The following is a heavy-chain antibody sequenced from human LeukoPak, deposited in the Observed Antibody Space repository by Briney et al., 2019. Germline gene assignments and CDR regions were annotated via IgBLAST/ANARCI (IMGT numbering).Heavy chain of an antibody. V-gene: IGHV4-39*07. CDR1: GGSISSYY. Sequence: SETLSLTCTVSGGSISSYYWSWIRQPPGKGLEWIGSIYYSGSTYYDPSLKSRVTISVDTSKNQFSLKLSSVTAADTAVYYCARDLYSSGLHGENWFDPWGQGTLVTVSS. CDR2: IYYSGST. J-gene: IGHJ5*02. D-gene: IGHD6-19*01. CDR3: ARDLYSSGLHGENWFDP.